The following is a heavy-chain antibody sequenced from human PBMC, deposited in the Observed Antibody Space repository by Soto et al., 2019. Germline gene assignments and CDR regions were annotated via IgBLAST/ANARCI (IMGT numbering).Heavy chain of an antibody. Sequence: QVQLVQSAGEVKKPGASVKVSCRASGYTFIRYGIAWVRQAPGQGPEWMGWISPYVDKTIYAPKFQGRVTMTSDTSTRTVSMLLRNLKSDDTAVYYCTRGGYYDNYWGKLSHYGLDVWGLGTSVTVSS. CDR2: ISPYVDKT. CDR1: GYTFIRYG. J-gene: IGHJ6*02. V-gene: IGHV1-18*01. CDR3: TRGGYYDNYWGKLSHYGLDV. D-gene: IGHD3-16*01.